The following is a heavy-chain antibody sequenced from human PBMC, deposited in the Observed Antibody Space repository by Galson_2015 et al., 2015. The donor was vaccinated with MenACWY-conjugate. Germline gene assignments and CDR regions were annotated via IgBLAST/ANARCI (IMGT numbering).Heavy chain of an antibody. CDR1: GYNFTTYW. V-gene: IGHV5-51*01. CDR2: ISPGDSNT. CDR3: ARHPPGGRGMDV. D-gene: IGHD1-26*01. J-gene: IGHJ6*02. Sequence: QSGAEVKKPGESLKISCKASGYNFTTYWIAWVRQMPGTGLEWMGLISPGDSNTRYSPSFQGQVTISADKSISTAYLQWSSLKASDTAMYYCARHPPGGRGMDVWGQGTTVTVSS.